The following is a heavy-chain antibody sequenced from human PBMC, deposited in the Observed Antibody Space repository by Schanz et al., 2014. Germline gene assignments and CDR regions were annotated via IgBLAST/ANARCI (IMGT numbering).Heavy chain of an antibody. D-gene: IGHD3-9*01. V-gene: IGHV3-23*01. CDR2: LSEGGGGT. J-gene: IGHJ5*02. Sequence: EMQLFESGGGLAQPGGSLRLSCAASGFTLSNYAMSWVRQAPGKGLEWVSALSEGGGGTHYADSVRGRFTISSDSSKNTLYLQMSSLRADDTAVYYCAKAADWPVTRFDPWGQGTLVTVSS. CDR1: GFTLSNYA. CDR3: AKAADWPVTRFDP.